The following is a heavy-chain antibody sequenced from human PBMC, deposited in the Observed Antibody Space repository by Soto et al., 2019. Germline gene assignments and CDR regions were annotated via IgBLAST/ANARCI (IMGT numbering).Heavy chain of an antibody. CDR2: IWYDGSNK. V-gene: IGHV3-33*01. Sequence: GGSLRLSCAASGFTFSSYGMHWVRQAPGKGLEWVAVIWYDGSNKYYADSVKGRFTISRDNSKNTLYLQMNSLRAEDTAVYYCARDESSRWYLPTFYFDYWGQGPLVTVYS. J-gene: IGHJ4*02. D-gene: IGHD6-13*01. CDR1: GFTFSSYG. CDR3: ARDESSRWYLPTFYFDY.